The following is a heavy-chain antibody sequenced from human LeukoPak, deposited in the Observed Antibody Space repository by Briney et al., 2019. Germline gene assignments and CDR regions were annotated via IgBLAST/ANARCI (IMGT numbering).Heavy chain of an antibody. CDR1: GFTFNTYS. CDR2: IISSGSSV. V-gene: IGHV3-21*01. J-gene: IGHJ2*01. CDR3: ARVRIVGTPNYWYFDL. Sequence: GGSLTLSCAASGFTFNTYSMNWVRQAPGKGLEWVSSIISSGSSVNYADSVKGRFTISRDNGENSLYLQMNSLRDEDTAVYYCARVRIVGTPNYWYFDLWGRGTLVTVSS. D-gene: IGHD2-15*01.